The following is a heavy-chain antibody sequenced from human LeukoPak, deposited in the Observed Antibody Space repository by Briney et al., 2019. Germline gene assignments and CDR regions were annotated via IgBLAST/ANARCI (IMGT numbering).Heavy chain of an antibody. D-gene: IGHD5-12*01. J-gene: IGHJ6*03. CDR3: ASAGPLATPRFAYYYMDV. CDR1: GGSISSGVYY. Sequence: PSETLSLTCTVSGGSISSGVYYWSWIRQHPGKGLEWIGYIYYSGSTYYNPSLKSRVTISVDTSKNQFSLKLSSVTAADTAVYYCASAGPLATPRFAYYYMDVWGKGTTVTVSS. CDR2: IYYSGST. V-gene: IGHV4-31*03.